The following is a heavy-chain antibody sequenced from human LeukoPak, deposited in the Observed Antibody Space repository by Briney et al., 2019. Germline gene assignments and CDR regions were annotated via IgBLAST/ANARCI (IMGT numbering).Heavy chain of an antibody. Sequence: ASVKVSCKASGYTFTSYAMNWVRQAPGQGLEWMGGIIPIFGTANYAQKFQGRVTITADESTSTAYMELSSLRSEDTAVYYCARGGVSGYQLLPPAHWGQGTLVTVSS. D-gene: IGHD2-2*01. CDR1: GYTFTSYA. CDR3: ARGGVSGYQLLPPAH. CDR2: IIPIFGTA. J-gene: IGHJ4*02. V-gene: IGHV1-69*13.